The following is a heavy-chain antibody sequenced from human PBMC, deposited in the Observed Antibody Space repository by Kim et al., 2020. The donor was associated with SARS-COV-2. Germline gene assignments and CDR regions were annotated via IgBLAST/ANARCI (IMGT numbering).Heavy chain of an antibody. V-gene: IGHV1-24*01. J-gene: IGHJ5*02. CDR1: GYTLTELS. D-gene: IGHD5-18*01. CDR2: FDPEDGET. CDR3: ATGPPIQFGWFDP. Sequence: ASVKVSCKVSGYTLTELSMHWVRQAPGKGLEWMGGFDPEDGETIYAQKFQGRVTMTEDTSTDTAYMELSCLRSEDTAVYYCATGPPIQFGWFDPWGQGTLVTVSS.